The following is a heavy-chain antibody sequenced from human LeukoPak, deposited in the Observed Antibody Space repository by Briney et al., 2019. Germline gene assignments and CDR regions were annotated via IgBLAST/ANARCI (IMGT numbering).Heavy chain of an antibody. CDR1: GFTFSDLY. J-gene: IGHJ4*02. D-gene: IGHD6-19*01. V-gene: IGHV3-11*06. CDR3: ARGSHINGWIFDF. CDR2: NSSYSQYL. Sequence: AGSLRLSCAASGFTFSDLYMSWIRQAPGKGLEWVSDNSSYSQYLKYGDSMTGRLTTTTDNVKMSLFISMNSVGAEGTGMFFCARGSHINGWIFDFWGQGTLVTVSS.